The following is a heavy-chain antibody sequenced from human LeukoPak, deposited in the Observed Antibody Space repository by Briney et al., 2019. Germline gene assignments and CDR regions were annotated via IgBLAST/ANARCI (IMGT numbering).Heavy chain of an antibody. CDR1: GFAFSRNW. CDR3: ASTYSFDSSGYYPFDY. CDR2: INNEGRST. J-gene: IGHJ4*02. Sequence: PGRSLRLSCAASGFAFSRNWMHWVRQAPGKGLVWVSRINNEGRSTSYADSVKGRFTISRDNAKSTLYLQMNSLRAEDTAVYYCASTYSFDSSGYYPFDYWGQGTLVTVSS. V-gene: IGHV3-74*01. D-gene: IGHD3-22*01.